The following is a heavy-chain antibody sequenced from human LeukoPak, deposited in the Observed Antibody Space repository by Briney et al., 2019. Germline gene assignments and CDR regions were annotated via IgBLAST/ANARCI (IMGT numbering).Heavy chain of an antibody. CDR1: GGSISSHY. J-gene: IGHJ5*02. CDR3: ARTSEYGYYDSSGYHSWFDP. Sequence: SETLSFTCTVSGGSISSHYWSWIRQPPGKGLEWIGYIYYSGSTNYNPSLKSRVTISVDTSKNQFSLKLSSVTAADTAVYYCARTSEYGYYDSSGYHSWFDPWGQGTLVTVSS. V-gene: IGHV4-59*11. D-gene: IGHD3-22*01. CDR2: IYYSGST.